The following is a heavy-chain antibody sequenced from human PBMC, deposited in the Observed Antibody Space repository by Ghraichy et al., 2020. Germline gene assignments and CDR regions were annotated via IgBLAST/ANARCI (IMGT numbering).Heavy chain of an antibody. D-gene: IGHD3-22*01. J-gene: IGHJ4*02. Sequence: SETLSLTCTVSSGSISRSTYYWGWIRQPPGKGLEWIGSIYNSGSTYYNPSLKGRVTIAVDTSKNQFSLKLSSVTAADTAVYFCASHSLDAPRKYYYDGSGYPGPNDYWGQGTLVTVSS. CDR2: IYNSGST. CDR1: SGSISRSTYY. V-gene: IGHV4-39*01. CDR3: ASHSLDAPRKYYYDGSGYPGPNDY.